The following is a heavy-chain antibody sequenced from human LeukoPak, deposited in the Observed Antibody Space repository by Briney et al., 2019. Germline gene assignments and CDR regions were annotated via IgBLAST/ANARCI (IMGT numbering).Heavy chain of an antibody. Sequence: GGSLRLSCAASGFTFSSYSMNWVRQAPGKRLEWVSYISSSSTIYYADSVKGRFTISRDNAKNSLYLQMNSLRAEDTAVYYCARSPTITTMGYWGQGTLVTVSS. V-gene: IGHV3-48*01. CDR3: ARSPTITTMGY. D-gene: IGHD4-11*01. CDR1: GFTFSSYS. J-gene: IGHJ4*02. CDR2: ISSSSTI.